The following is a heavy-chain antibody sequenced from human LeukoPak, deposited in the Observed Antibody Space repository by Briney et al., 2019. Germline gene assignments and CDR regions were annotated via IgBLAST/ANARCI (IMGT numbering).Heavy chain of an antibody. CDR1: GFTVSSNY. D-gene: IGHD3-10*01. J-gene: IGHJ5*02. Sequence: PGGSLRLSCAASGFTVSSNYMSWVRQAPGKGLEWVSLIYSGGSTYYADSVKGRFTISRDNSKNTLYLQLNSLRAEDTAVYYCARHEVRGVISVDWFDPWGQGTLVTVSS. CDR2: IYSGGST. V-gene: IGHV3-53*01. CDR3: ARHEVRGVISVDWFDP.